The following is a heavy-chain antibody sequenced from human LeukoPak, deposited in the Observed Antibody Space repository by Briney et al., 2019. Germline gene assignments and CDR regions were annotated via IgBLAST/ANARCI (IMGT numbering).Heavy chain of an antibody. J-gene: IGHJ4*02. CDR1: GGSISSSSYY. D-gene: IGHD4-23*01. CDR2: IYYSGST. Sequence: SETLSLTCTVSGGSISSSSYYWGWIRQPPGKGLEWIGSIYYSGSTYYNPSLKSRVTISVDTSKNQFSLKLSSVTAADTAVYYCARHDRISVTDYWGQGTLVTVSS. CDR3: ARHDRISVTDY. V-gene: IGHV4-39*01.